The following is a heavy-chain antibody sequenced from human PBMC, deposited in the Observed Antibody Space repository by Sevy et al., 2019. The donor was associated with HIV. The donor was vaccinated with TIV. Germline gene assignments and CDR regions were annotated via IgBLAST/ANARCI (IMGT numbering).Heavy chain of an antibody. CDR2: ISYDRSDK. CDR1: GFTSGSYG. J-gene: IGHJ4*02. CDR3: ARVFSSYYFDY. V-gene: IGHV3-30*02. Sequence: GGSLRLSCAASGFTSGSYGMHWVRQAPGKGLEWVAYISYDRSDKNYGDSVKDRFTISRDNSKNTVYLQMNSLRAEDTAMYYCARVFSSYYFDYWGQGTLVTVSS.